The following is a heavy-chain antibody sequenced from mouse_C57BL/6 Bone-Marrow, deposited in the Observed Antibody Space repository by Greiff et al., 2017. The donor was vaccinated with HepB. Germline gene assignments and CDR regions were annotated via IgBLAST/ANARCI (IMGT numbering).Heavy chain of an antibody. D-gene: IGHD1-1*01. CDR1: GYTFTDYE. Sequence: VKLMESGAELVRPGASVTLSCKASGYTFTDYEMHWVKQTPVHGLEWIGAIDPETGGTAYNQTFKVKAILTADKSSSTAYMELRSLTSEDSAVYYCTRRYYGSSHWYFDVWGTGTTVTVSS. J-gene: IGHJ1*03. V-gene: IGHV1-15*01. CDR3: TRRYYGSSHWYFDV. CDR2: IDPETGGT.